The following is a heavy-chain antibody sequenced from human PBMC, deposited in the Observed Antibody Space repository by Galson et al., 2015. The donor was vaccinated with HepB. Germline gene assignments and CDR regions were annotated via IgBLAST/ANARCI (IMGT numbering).Heavy chain of an antibody. CDR1: GFTFSSYG. CDR3: AKDIVVVPAAMSAFDY. CDR2: ISYDGSNK. Sequence: SLRLSCAASGFTFSSYGMHWVRQAPGKGLEWVAVISYDGSNKYYADSVKGRFTISRDNSKNTLYLQMNSLRAEDTAVYYCAKDIVVVPAAMSAFDYWGQGTLVTVSS. V-gene: IGHV3-30*18. J-gene: IGHJ4*02. D-gene: IGHD2-2*01.